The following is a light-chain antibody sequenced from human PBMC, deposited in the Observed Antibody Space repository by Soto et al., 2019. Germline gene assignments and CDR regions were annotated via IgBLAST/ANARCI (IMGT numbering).Light chain of an antibody. CDR3: QHYNSYSEA. Sequence: DIQMTQYPSTLSVSVGDRVTITCRASQTISSWLAWYQQKPGKVPKLLIYKASTLKSGVPSRLRGSGYGTEFTITISSLKNDDFETYYCQHYNSYSEAFGHGTKVDIK. V-gene: IGKV1-5*03. J-gene: IGKJ1*01. CDR1: QTISSW. CDR2: KAS.